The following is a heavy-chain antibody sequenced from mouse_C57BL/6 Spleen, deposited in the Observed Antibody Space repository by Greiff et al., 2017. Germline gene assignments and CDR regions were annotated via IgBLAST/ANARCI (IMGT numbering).Heavy chain of an antibody. CDR1: GYSFTGYY. CDR3: ARWGWDDWYFDV. J-gene: IGHJ1*03. Sequence: VQLQQSGPELVKPGASVKISCKASGYSFTGYYMNWVKQSPEKSLEWIGEINPSTGGTTYNQKFKAKATLTVDKSSSTAYMQLKSLTSEDSAVYYGARWGWDDWYFDVWGTGTTVTVSS. CDR2: INPSTGGT. V-gene: IGHV1-42*01. D-gene: IGHD4-1*01.